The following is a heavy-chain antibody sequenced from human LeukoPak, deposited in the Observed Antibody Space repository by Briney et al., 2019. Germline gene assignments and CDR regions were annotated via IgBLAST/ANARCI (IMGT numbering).Heavy chain of an antibody. CDR3: ARGASSWEYTTFDV. CDR2: IWKKGDNK. J-gene: IGHJ3*01. CDR1: GFSFSGYS. Sequence: GGSLRLSCVASGFSFSGYSMHWVRQAPGKGLEWMAYIWKKGDNKFYADSVEGRFTISRDNSNNALFLQMNSLRAEDMAIYYCARGASSWEYTTFDVWGQGTIVTVSS. D-gene: IGHD6-13*01. V-gene: IGHV3-30*04.